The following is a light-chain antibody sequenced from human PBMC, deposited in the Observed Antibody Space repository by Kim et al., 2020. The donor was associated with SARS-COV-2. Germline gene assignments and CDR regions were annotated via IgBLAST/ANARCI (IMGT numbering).Light chain of an antibody. CDR3: QQHNRSPLT. V-gene: IGKV1-27*01. CDR1: QGISNS. Sequence: GSVGDRITITCRASQGISNSLAWYQQKPGKAPKLLIYAASALQRGVPSRFSGSGSGTDFTLTISSLQPEDVATYYCQQHNRSPLTFGQGTRLDIK. CDR2: AAS. J-gene: IGKJ5*01.